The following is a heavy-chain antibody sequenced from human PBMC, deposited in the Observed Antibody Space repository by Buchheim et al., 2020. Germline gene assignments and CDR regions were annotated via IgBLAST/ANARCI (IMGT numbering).Heavy chain of an antibody. CDR1: GGSISSGGYY. D-gene: IGHD6-6*01. CDR2: IYYSGGT. Sequence: QVQLQESGPGLVKPSQTLSLTCSVSGGSISSGGYYWSWIRQHPGKGLEWIGYIYYSGGTYYNPSLKSRVTISVDTSRNQFSLKLSSVTAADTAVYYCARQRFSIAALPMAPDYWGQGTL. J-gene: IGHJ4*02. CDR3: ARQRFSIAALPMAPDY. V-gene: IGHV4-31*03.